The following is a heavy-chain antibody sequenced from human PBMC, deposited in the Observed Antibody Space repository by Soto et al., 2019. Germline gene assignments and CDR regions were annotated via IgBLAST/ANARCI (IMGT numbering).Heavy chain of an antibody. J-gene: IGHJ6*03. V-gene: IGHV3-74*01. CDR2: INSDGSST. CDR1: GFTFSSYW. D-gene: IGHD4-17*01. CDR3: ARVGGDDYGDQMYYYYMDV. Sequence: GGSLRLSCAASGFTFSSYWMHWVRQAPGKGLVWVSRINSDGSSTSYADSVKGRFTISRDNAKNTLYLQMNSLRAEDTAVYYCARVGGDDYGDQMYYYYMDVWGKGTTVTVSS.